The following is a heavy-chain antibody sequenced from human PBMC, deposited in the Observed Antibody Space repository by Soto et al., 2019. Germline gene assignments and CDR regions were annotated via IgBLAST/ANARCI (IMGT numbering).Heavy chain of an antibody. CDR1: GGYFSGYY. CDR3: ATTSSGNWFDS. D-gene: IGHD6-25*01. J-gene: IGHJ5*01. CDR2: IYYSGST. Sequence: SETLSLTCAAYGGYFSGYYWSWIRQPPGKGLEWIGHIYYSGSTNYNPSLKSRVTLSVDTSKNQFSLKVSSVTAADTAVYYCATTSSGNWFDSWGQGTLVTVSS. V-gene: IGHV4-59*01.